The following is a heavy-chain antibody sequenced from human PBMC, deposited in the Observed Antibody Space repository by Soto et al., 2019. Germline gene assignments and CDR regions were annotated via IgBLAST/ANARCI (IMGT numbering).Heavy chain of an antibody. CDR1: GFTFGHYG. J-gene: IGHJ4*02. V-gene: IGHV3-30*03. CDR3: ARYSGKYQGPIDY. CDR2: ISYDGSNK. D-gene: IGHD1-26*01. Sequence: QVQLVESGGGVVQPGGSLSLSFAASGFTFGHYGIHWVPRAPGKGREWLPVISYDGSNKHYADSVKGRFTVSRDNSKNTLYLQMNSLRAEDTAVYFCARYSGKYQGPIDYWGQGTLVTVSS.